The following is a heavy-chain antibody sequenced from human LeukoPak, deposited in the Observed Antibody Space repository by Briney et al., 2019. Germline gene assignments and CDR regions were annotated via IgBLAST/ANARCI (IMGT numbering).Heavy chain of an antibody. CDR3: ACTDGIAAANLFDY. V-gene: IGHV4-39*01. D-gene: IGHD6-13*01. J-gene: IGHJ4*02. CDR1: GGSISSSSYY. Sequence: SETLSLTCTVSGGSISSSSYYWGWIRQPPGKGLEWIGSIYYSGSTYYNPSLKSRVTISVDTSKNQFSLKLSSVTAADTAVYYCACTDGIAAANLFDYWGQGTLVTVSS. CDR2: IYYSGST.